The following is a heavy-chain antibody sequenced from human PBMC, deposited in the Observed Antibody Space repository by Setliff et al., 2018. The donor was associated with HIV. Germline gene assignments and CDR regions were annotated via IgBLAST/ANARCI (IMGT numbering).Heavy chain of an antibody. V-gene: IGHV3-48*01. CDR3: AKFRYAIKSTYYFDS. Sequence: LRLSCAASGFTFNRFNMNWVRQAPGKGLEWLSYISSAGRTTYYAESVKGRFTISRDNSKSTVYLQMNSVTPEDSAMYYCAKFRYAIKSTYYFDSWGQGTLVTVSS. CDR2: ISSAGRTT. D-gene: IGHD2-2*01. CDR1: GFTFNRFN. J-gene: IGHJ4*02.